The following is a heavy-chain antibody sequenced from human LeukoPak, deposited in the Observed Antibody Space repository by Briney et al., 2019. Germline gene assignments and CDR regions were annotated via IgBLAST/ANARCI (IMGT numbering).Heavy chain of an antibody. Sequence: ASVTVSCKASGYTFTDYFMQWVRHAPGQGLEWMGWINPNSGGTGYAQKFQGRVTMTRDTSISTVYMELSRLRSDDTAVYYCARDYELGTAGTAYEYFDYWGQGTLVTVSS. CDR3: ARDYELGTAGTAYEYFDY. J-gene: IGHJ4*02. D-gene: IGHD1-1*01. V-gene: IGHV1-2*02. CDR1: GYTFTDYF. CDR2: INPNSGGT.